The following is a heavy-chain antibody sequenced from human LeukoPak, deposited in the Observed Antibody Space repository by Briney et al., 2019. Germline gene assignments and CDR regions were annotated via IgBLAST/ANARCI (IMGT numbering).Heavy chain of an antibody. J-gene: IGHJ5*02. D-gene: IGHD2-15*01. CDR2: IYYSGST. CDR3: ARSPPYCSGGSCYRYWFDP. V-gene: IGHV4-59*01. CDR1: GGSISSYY. Sequence: PSETLSLTCTVSGGSISSYYWSWIRRPPGKGLEWIGYIYYSGSTNYNPSLKSRVTISVDTSKNQFSLKLSSVTAADTAVYYCARSPPYCSGGSCYRYWFDPWGQGTLVTVSS.